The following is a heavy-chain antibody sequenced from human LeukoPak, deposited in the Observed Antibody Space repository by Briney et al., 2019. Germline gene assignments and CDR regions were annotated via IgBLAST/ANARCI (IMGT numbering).Heavy chain of an antibody. CDR3: AKKRDAFDI. CDR1: GLSFINYA. D-gene: IGHD5-24*01. CDR2: LTDSGGTT. J-gene: IGHJ3*02. V-gene: IGHV3-23*01. Sequence: GGSLRLSCVASGLSFINYAMTWVRQAPGRRPEWVSSLTDSGGTTYYVDSVKGRFAISRDNSKNTLYLHMNSLRAEDTAVYYCAKKRDAFDIWGQGTVVTVSS.